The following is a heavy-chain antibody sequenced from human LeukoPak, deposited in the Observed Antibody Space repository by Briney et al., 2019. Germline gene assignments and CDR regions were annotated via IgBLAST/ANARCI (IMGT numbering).Heavy chain of an antibody. CDR1: GGSISSGGYH. Sequence: SETLSLTCTVSGGSISSGGYHWTWIRQHPGKGLEWIGYLYRGSTYYNPSLKSRVTISVDTSKNQFSLKLSSVTAADTAVYYCARDGNWDYTARLYYYGMDVWGQGTTVTVSS. CDR3: ARDGNWDYTARLYYYGMDV. J-gene: IGHJ6*02. CDR2: LYRGST. D-gene: IGHD1-7*01. V-gene: IGHV4-31*03.